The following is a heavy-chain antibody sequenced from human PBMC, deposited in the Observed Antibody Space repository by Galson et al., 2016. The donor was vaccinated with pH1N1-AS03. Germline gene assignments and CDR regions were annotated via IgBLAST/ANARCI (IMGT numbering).Heavy chain of an antibody. V-gene: IGHV1-46*01. Sequence: SVKVSCKASGYTLTRYYMHWVRQAPGQGLEWMGIIDPSGGRTTHAPKFQGRITITTDTSTSTVYMELVSLRSADTAVYYCARRYYFDYWGQGTLVTVSS. CDR3: ARRYYFDY. J-gene: IGHJ4*02. CDR2: IDPSGGRT. D-gene: IGHD3-16*02. CDR1: GYTLTRYY.